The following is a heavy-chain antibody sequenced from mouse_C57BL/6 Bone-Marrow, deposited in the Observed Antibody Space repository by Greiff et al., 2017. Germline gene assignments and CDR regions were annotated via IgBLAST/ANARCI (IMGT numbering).Heavy chain of an antibody. D-gene: IGHD2-3*01. Sequence: EVHLVESGGDLVKPGGSLKLSCAASGFTFSSYGMSWVRQTPDKRLEWVATLSSGGSYTYYPDSVKGRFTISRDNAKNTLYLQMSSLKSEDTAMYYCARSGGYYEDYWGQGTTLTVSS. CDR3: ARSGGYYEDY. CDR2: LSSGGSYT. V-gene: IGHV5-6*01. J-gene: IGHJ2*01. CDR1: GFTFSSYG.